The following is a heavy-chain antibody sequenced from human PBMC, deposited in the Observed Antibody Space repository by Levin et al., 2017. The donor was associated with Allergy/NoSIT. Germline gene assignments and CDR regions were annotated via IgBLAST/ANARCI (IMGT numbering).Heavy chain of an antibody. D-gene: IGHD3-10*01. V-gene: IGHV4-34*01. CDR1: GGSFSGYY. Sequence: PSETLSLTCAVYGGSFSGYYWSWIRQPPGKGLEWIGEINHSGSTNYNPSLKSRVTISVDTSKNQFSLKLSSVTAADTAVYYCARVRSFTMVRGNWFDPWGQGTLVTVSS. CDR2: INHSGST. J-gene: IGHJ5*02. CDR3: ARVRSFTMVRGNWFDP.